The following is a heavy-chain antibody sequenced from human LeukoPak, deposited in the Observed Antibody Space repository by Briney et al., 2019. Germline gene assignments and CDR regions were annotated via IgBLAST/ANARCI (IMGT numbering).Heavy chain of an antibody. Sequence: ASVKVSCKASGYTFTSYDINWVRQATGQGLEWMGWMNPNSGNTGYAQKFQGRVTMTRNTSISTAYMELSSLRSEDTAVYYCAILHTYYYDSSGYYYEGIDYWGQGTLVTVSS. CDR2: MNPNSGNT. D-gene: IGHD3-22*01. CDR1: GYTFTSYD. V-gene: IGHV1-8*01. J-gene: IGHJ4*02. CDR3: AILHTYYYDSSGYYYEGIDY.